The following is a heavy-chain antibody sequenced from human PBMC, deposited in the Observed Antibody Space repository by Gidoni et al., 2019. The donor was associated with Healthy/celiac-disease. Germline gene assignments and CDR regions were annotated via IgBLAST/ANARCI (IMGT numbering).Heavy chain of an antibody. D-gene: IGHD3-9*01. V-gene: IGHV3-66*02. Sequence: EVQLVESGGGLVQPGGSLRLSCAASVFTVSSNYMSWVRQAPGKGLEWVSVIYSGGSTYYADTGKGRFTISRDNSKNTLYLQMNSLRAEDTAVYYWARGSESRFSVVGYYYYYGMDVWGQGTTVTVSS. CDR3: ARGSESRFSVVGYYYYYGMDV. J-gene: IGHJ6*02. CDR1: VFTVSSNY. CDR2: IYSGGST.